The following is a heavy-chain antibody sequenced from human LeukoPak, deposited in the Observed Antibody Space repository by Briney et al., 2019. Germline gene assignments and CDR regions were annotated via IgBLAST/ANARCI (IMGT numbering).Heavy chain of an antibody. D-gene: IGHD6-6*01. CDR2: IYYSVST. J-gene: IGHJ6*03. Sequence: SETLSLTCTVSGGSISSSSYYWGWIRQPPGKGLEWIGTIYYSVSTYYNPSLKSRVTISVDTPKNQFSLKLSSVTAADTAVYYCARQSIAARGYYYYMDVWGEGTTVTVSS. V-gene: IGHV4-39*01. CDR1: GGSISSSSYY. CDR3: ARQSIAARGYYYYMDV.